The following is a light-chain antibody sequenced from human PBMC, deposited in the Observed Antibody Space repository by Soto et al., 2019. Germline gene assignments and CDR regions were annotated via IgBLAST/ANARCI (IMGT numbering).Light chain of an antibody. J-gene: IGKJ2*01. CDR3: QKYNSAPNT. CDR2: AAS. CDR1: QDISNF. Sequence: DIQMTQSPSSLSASVGDRVTITCRASQDISNFVAWYQQKPGKVPKLLIYAASTLRTGFQPQFSGSGSGTVFTLTIHNLQHEDVATYYCQKYNSAPNTFGLGTRLAIK. V-gene: IGKV1-27*01.